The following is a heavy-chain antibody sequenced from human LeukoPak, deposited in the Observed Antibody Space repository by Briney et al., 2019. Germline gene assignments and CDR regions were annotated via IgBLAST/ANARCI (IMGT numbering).Heavy chain of an antibody. CDR1: GFTFSSYA. V-gene: IGHV3-48*04. D-gene: IGHD3-22*01. CDR2: ISSSGSTI. J-gene: IGHJ4*02. Sequence: GGSLRLSCAASGFTFSSYAMSWLRQAPGKGLEWVSYISSSGSTIYYAASVKGRFTISRDNAKNSLYLQMNSLRAEDTAVYYCASYRYYYDSSGYHIYWGQGTLVTVSS. CDR3: ASYRYYYDSSGYHIY.